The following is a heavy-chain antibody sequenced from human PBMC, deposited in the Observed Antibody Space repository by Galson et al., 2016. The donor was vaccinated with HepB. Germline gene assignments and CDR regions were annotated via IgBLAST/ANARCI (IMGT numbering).Heavy chain of an antibody. J-gene: IGHJ4*02. Sequence: SLRLSCAASGFTFSTYSMNWVRQSPGKGLEWIAYIDGESGIILYADSVKGRFIISRDNAENSLHLQMNTLRGVDTAVYYCARDGTGTGSYSGAFYWGQGALVTVSA. D-gene: IGHD1-26*01. CDR2: IDGESGII. CDR3: ARDGTGTGSYSGAFY. CDR1: GFTFSTYS. V-gene: IGHV3-48*04.